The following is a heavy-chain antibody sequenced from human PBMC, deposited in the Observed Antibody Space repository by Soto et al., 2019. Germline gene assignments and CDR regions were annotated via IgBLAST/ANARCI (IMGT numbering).Heavy chain of an antibody. J-gene: IGHJ4*02. CDR3: ARYIYGQGFKV. CDR2: MRADSGAS. D-gene: IGHD3-3*02. V-gene: IGHV1-8*02. CDR1: GDTFTNFD. Sequence: QVKLVQPGAEVRKPGASVRVSCEPSGDTFTNFDLNWVRQASGQGLEWMGWMRADSGASGHARKFQGRVSLTRDTSRSTAYMELSSLTAEDTATYYCARYIYGQGFKVGGRGTLVFVSS.